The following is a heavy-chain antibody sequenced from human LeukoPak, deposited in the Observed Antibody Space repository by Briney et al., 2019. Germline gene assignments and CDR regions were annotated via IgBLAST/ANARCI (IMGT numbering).Heavy chain of an antibody. V-gene: IGHV3-23*01. CDR1: GFTLSSYA. CDR3: AKGLRATYDY. J-gene: IGHJ4*02. Sequence: PGGSLRLSCAASGFTLSSYAMHWVRQAPGKGLEWVSSITDSGDGTYYADSVKGRFTISRDNSKNTLFLQVNSLRAEDTAVYYCAKGLRATYDYWGQGTLVTVSS. CDR2: ITDSGDGT.